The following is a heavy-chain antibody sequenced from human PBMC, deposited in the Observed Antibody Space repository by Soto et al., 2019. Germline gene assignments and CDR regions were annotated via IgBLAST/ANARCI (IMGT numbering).Heavy chain of an antibody. J-gene: IGHJ3*02. CDR3: AMVRGDFAFDI. CDR2: IIPILGIA. Sequence: QVQLVQSGAEVKKPGSSVKVSCKASGGTFSSYTISWVRQAPGQGLEWMGRIIPILGIANYAQKFQGRVTITADKSTSTAYMELSILRSEDTAVYYCAMVRGDFAFDIWGQGTMVTVSS. CDR1: GGTFSSYT. D-gene: IGHD3-10*01. V-gene: IGHV1-69*02.